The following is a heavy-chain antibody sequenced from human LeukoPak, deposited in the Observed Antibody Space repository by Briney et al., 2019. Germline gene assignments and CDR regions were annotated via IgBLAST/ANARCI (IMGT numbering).Heavy chain of an antibody. J-gene: IGHJ4*02. D-gene: IGHD1-26*01. CDR1: GGSISSYY. V-gene: IGHV4-59*08. Sequence: SETLSLTCTVSGGSISSYYWSWIRQPPGKGLEWIGYIYYSGNTKYNPSLKSRVTISVDTSKNQFSLKLSSVTAADTAVYYCARHLPKWGWDYWGQGTLVTVSS. CDR3: ARHLPKWGWDY. CDR2: IYYSGNT.